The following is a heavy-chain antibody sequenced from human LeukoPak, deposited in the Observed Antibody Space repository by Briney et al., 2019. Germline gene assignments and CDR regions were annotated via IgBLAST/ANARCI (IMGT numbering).Heavy chain of an antibody. Sequence: ASMKVSCKISGYLLRESSMHWVRQAPGKGLEWMGGFDAENGDIIYAQKLQGRVTMTEDISTDTAYMELSDLRSDDTAVYYCATEDPSGLDVLLNWGQGTMVTVSS. V-gene: IGHV1-24*01. CDR2: FDAENGDI. CDR3: ATEDPSGLDVLLN. CDR1: GYLLRESS. J-gene: IGHJ3*01. D-gene: IGHD6-19*01.